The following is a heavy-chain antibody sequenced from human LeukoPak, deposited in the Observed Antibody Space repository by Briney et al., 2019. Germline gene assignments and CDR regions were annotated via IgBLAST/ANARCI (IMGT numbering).Heavy chain of an antibody. V-gene: IGHV3-53*01. J-gene: IGHJ3*02. CDR2: IYSGGST. CDR3: ARHLSGDDI. Sequence: GGSLRLSCAASGFIISSNYMSWVRQAPGKGLEWVSIIYSGGSTYYADSVKGRFTISRDNSKNTLYLQMNTLRAEDTAVYYCARHLSGDDIWGQGTMVTVSS. CDR1: GFIISSNY. D-gene: IGHD4-17*01.